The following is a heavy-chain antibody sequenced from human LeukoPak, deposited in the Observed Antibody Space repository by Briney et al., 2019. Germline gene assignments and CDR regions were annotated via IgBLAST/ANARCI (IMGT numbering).Heavy chain of an antibody. V-gene: IGHV4-39*07. D-gene: IGHD3-22*01. CDR2: FYYTGST. Sequence: SETLSLTCTVSGGSISSNNYYWGWIRQPPGKGLEWIGSFYYTGSTYYNPSLKSRVTISVDTSKNQFSLKLSSVTAADTAVYYCARIAYYDGTGYYYNFDYWGQGTLVTVSS. CDR3: ARIAYYDGTGYYYNFDY. J-gene: IGHJ4*02. CDR1: GGSISSNNYY.